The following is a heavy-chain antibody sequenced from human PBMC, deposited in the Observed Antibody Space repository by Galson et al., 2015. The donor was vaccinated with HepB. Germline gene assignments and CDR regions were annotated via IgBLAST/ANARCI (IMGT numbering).Heavy chain of an antibody. V-gene: IGHV3-23*01. Sequence: SLRLSCAASGFTFSSRAMSWVRQAPGKGLEWVSFISEGDGSTSYADSVKGRFIISRDNSENTLHLQMNSLRAEDTAVYYCAKSDSSGYHHFESWGQGTLVTISS. CDR2: ISEGDGST. CDR3: AKSDSSGYHHFES. J-gene: IGHJ4*02. D-gene: IGHD3-22*01. CDR1: GFTFSSRA.